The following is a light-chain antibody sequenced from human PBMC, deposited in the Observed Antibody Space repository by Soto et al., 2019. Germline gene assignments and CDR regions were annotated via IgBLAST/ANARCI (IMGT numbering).Light chain of an antibody. V-gene: IGLV1-47*01. J-gene: IGLJ3*02. CDR3: AAWDDSLSAPRV. CDR1: SSNIGSNY. Sequence: QSVLTQPPSASGTPGQRVTISCSGSSSNIGSNYVYWYQQLPGTAPKLLIYRNNQRPSGVPDRFSGSKSGTSASLAISGLRSEDEADYYCAAWDDSLSAPRVFGGGTKVTVL. CDR2: RNN.